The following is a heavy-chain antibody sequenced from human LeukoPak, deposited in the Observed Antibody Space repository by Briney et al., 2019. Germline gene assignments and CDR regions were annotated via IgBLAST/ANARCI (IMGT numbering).Heavy chain of an antibody. CDR1: GGSFSGYY. J-gene: IGHJ4*02. D-gene: IGHD3-22*01. CDR2: INHSGST. CDR3: AAYAFYDSSGYYTDY. V-gene: IGHV4-34*01. Sequence: PSETLSLTCAVYGGSFSGYYWSWIRQPPGKGLEWIGEINHSGSTNYNPSLKSRVTISVDTSKNQFSLKLSSVTAADTAVYYCAAYAFYDSSGYYTDYWGQGTLVTVSS.